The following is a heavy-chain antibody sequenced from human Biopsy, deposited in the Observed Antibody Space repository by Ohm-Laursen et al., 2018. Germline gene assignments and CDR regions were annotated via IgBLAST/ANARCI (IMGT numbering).Heavy chain of an antibody. Sequence: SVKVSCKASGFSFTGYYIHWVRQAPGQGLEWMGWISPKSGGTNYAQKFQGNITMTKNTSMSTAYMEMSRLRSDDTAVYYCALQSVAQMRNFDYWGQGTLVTVSS. CDR2: ISPKSGGT. D-gene: IGHD6-19*01. CDR1: GFSFTGYY. CDR3: ALQSVAQMRNFDY. J-gene: IGHJ4*02. V-gene: IGHV1-2*02.